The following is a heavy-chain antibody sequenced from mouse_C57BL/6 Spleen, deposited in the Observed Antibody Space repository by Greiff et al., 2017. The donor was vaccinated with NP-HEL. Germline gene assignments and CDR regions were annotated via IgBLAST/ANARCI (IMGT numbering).Heavy chain of an antibody. J-gene: IGHJ3*01. Sequence: VQLKESVAELVRPGASVKLSCTASGFNIKNTYMHWVKQRPEPGLEWIGRIDPANGNTKYAPKFQGKATITADTSSNTAYLQLSSLTSEDTAIYYCARDTTVVSPFAYWGQGTLVTVSA. CDR3: ARDTTVVSPFAY. V-gene: IGHV14-3*01. CDR2: IDPANGNT. D-gene: IGHD1-1*01. CDR1: GFNIKNTY.